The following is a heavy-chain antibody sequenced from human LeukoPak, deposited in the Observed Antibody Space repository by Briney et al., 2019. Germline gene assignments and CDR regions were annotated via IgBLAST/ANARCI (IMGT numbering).Heavy chain of an antibody. CDR2: IIPIFGTA. J-gene: IGHJ4*02. V-gene: IGHV1-69*13. D-gene: IGHD1-7*01. CDR3: ARSTGTKGPFDY. Sequence: ASVKVSCKAPGGTFSSYAISWVRQAPGQGLEWMGGIIPIFGTANYAQKFQGRVTITADESTSTAYMELSSLRSEDTAVYYCARSTGTKGPFDYWGQGTLVTVSS. CDR1: GGTFSSYA.